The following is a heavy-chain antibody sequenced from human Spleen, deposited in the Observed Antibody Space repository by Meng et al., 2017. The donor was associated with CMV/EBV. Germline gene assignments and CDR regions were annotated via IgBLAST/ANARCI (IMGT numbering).Heavy chain of an antibody. CDR2: ISSSSSYI. D-gene: IGHD1-20*01. CDR3: ARGITGTTLGAFDI. J-gene: IGHJ3*02. CDR1: GFTFDDHG. Sequence: GGSLRLSCATSGFTFDDHGMVWVRQAPGKGLEWVSSISSSSSYIYYADSVKGRFTISRDNAKNSLYLQMNSLRAEDTAVYYCARGITGTTLGAFDIWGQGTTVTVSS. V-gene: IGHV3-21*01.